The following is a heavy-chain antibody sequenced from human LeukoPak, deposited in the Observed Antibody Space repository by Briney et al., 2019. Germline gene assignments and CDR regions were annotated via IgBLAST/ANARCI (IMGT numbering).Heavy chain of an antibody. V-gene: IGHV4-34*01. Sequence: PPETLSLTCAVYGGAFSGYYCSWIRHPPGKGLEWVGEINHSGSTNHNPSLKSRVTISVDTTKNQFSLKLSSVTAADTAVYYCARASSQWLGPWGQGTLVIVTS. CDR1: GGAFSGYY. D-gene: IGHD6-19*01. CDR3: ARASSQWLGP. CDR2: INHSGST. J-gene: IGHJ4*02.